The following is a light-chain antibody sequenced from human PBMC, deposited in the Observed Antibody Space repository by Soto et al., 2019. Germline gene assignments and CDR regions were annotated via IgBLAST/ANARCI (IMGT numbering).Light chain of an antibody. CDR3: QQYHTSRLT. CDR2: GAS. V-gene: IGKV3-20*01. J-gene: IGKJ3*01. Sequence: EIVLTQSPGTLSLSPGERATLSCRASQSVSSGYLAWYQQKPGQAPRLLIYGASNRATGIRDRFSGSGSGKDFTLTISRLEPEDFAVYYGQQYHTSRLTFGPGTKVDIK. CDR1: QSVSSGY.